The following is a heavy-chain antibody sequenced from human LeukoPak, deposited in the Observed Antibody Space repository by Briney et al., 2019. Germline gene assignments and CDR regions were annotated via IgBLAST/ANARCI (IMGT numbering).Heavy chain of an antibody. V-gene: IGHV4-59*01. D-gene: IGHD2-15*01. CDR1: GGSISSYY. Sequence: SETLSLTCTVYGGSISSYYWSWIRQPQGKGLEWVGYIYYSGSTNYNPSLKSRVTISVDTSNNQFSLKLSSVTAADTAVYYCAREDIRGAFDYWGQGTLVTVSS. CDR2: IYYSGST. CDR3: AREDIRGAFDY. J-gene: IGHJ4*02.